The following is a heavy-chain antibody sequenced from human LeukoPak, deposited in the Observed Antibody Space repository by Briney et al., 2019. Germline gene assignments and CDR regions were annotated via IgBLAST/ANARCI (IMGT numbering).Heavy chain of an antibody. CDR3: ARDRDYYGSGSYLTWWFDP. CDR2: IIPIFGTA. J-gene: IGHJ5*02. D-gene: IGHD3-10*01. V-gene: IGHV1-69*01. Sequence: ASVKVSCKASGGTFSSYAVSWVRQAPGQGLEWMGGIIPIFGTANYAQKFQGRVTITADESTSTAYMELSSLRSEDTAVYYCARDRDYYGSGSYLTWWFDPWGQGTLVTVSS. CDR1: GGTFSSYA.